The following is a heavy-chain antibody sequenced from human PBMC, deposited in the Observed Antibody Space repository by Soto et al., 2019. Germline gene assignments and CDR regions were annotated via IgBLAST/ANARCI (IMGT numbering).Heavy chain of an antibody. CDR2: IYYTXNT. CDR1: CGSISSYD. V-gene: IGHV4-59*01. CDR3: ARVRKSSAVDFDY. Sequence: SETISLSGSVSCGSISSYDLIWTRQPPRKGVESFGYIYYTXNTNYNCSLKSGVTISVDTSKNQFSLKLNSLTAVHTAVYYCARVRKSSAVDFDYGGHGALVTVSS. D-gene: IGHD6-19*01. J-gene: IGHJ4*01.